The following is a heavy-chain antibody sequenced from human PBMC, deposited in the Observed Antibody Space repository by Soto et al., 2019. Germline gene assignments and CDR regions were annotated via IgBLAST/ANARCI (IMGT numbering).Heavy chain of an antibody. CDR3: ARGFGSGDY. CDR1: GYTLTNFY. CDR2: INPNGGST. D-gene: IGHD3-10*01. V-gene: IGHV1-46*03. J-gene: IGHJ4*02. Sequence: QVQLVQSGAEVKKPGASVKVSCKASGYTLTNFYIHWVRQAPGQGLEWMGIINPNGGSTNYAHNSPGGVTITRDTSTSTVYMALSSLRSENKAVYSCARGFGSGDYWGRGTLVTISS.